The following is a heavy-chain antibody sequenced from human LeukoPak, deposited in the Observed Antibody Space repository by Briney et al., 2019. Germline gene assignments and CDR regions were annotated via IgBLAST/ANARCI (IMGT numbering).Heavy chain of an antibody. CDR1: GYTFTSYY. CDR2: IDPSGGST. V-gene: IGHV1-46*01. D-gene: IGHD1-7*01. CDR3: ASYGRTFDY. Sequence: ASVKVSCKASGYTFTSYYMHWVRQAPGQGLEWMGIIDPSGGSTTYAQKFQDRITMTRDTSTSTVYMELSSLRSEDTAVYYCASYGRTFDYWGQGTLVTVSS. J-gene: IGHJ4*02.